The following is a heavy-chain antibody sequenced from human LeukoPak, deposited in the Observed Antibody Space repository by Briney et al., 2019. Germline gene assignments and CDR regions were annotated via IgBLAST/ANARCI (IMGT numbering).Heavy chain of an antibody. Sequence: GGSLRLSCAASGFTFSSYSMNWVRQAPGKGLEWASSISSSSSYIYYADSVKGRFTISRDNAKNSLYLQMNSLRAEDTAVYYCASAPRDAFDIWGQGTMVTVSS. V-gene: IGHV3-21*01. CDR2: ISSSSSYI. CDR1: GFTFSSYS. CDR3: ASAPRDAFDI. J-gene: IGHJ3*02.